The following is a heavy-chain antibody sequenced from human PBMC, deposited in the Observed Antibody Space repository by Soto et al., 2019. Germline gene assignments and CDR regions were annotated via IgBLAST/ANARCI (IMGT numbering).Heavy chain of an antibody. J-gene: IGHJ4*02. D-gene: IGHD2-8*02. CDR2: VSHDGSLY. CDR3: VKDRSDTWSFDY. CDR1: GFTFSSCA. V-gene: IGHV3-30*18. Sequence: QVQLVESGGGVVQPGRSLRLSCAASGFTFSSCAMHWVRQVPGKGLEWLAVVSHDGSLYPYADSVKGRFSISRDNSRKTLYLQRNSLRPEGTAVYYCVKDRSDTWSFDYWGQGTLVTVSS.